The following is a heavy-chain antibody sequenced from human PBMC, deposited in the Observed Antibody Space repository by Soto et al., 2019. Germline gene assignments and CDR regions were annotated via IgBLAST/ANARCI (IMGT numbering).Heavy chain of an antibody. D-gene: IGHD3-3*01. Sequence: PSETLSLTCTVAGGSINSHYWSWIRQPPGEGLEWIGQIYHSGSTKYNPSLKSRDSISLDTSKNQFSLNLNSVTAADTAVYYCANLQIFALDYGMDVWGQGTTVTVSS. CDR1: GGSINSHY. V-gene: IGHV4-59*11. CDR2: IYHSGST. CDR3: ANLQIFALDYGMDV. J-gene: IGHJ6*02.